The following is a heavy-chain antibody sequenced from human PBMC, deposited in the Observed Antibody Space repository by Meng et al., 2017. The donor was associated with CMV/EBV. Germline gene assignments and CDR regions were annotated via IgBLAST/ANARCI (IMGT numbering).Heavy chain of an antibody. CDR1: GFTFSSYA. Sequence: SCAASGFTFSSYAMSWVRQAPGKGLEWVSVIYSGGSSTYYADSVKGRFTISRDNSKNTLYLQMNSLRAEDTAVYYCAKLTEQWLVRWGQGTMVTVSS. CDR3: AKLTEQWLVR. V-gene: IGHV3-23*03. CDR2: IYSGGSST. J-gene: IGHJ3*01. D-gene: IGHD6-19*01.